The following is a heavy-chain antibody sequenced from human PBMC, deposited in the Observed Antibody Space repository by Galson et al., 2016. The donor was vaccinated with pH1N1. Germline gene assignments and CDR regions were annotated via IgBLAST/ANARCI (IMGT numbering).Heavy chain of an antibody. V-gene: IGHV1-58*02. CDR2: IVVGRGDT. D-gene: IGHD3-3*01. J-gene: IGHJ6*02. Sequence: SVKVSCKASGFTFSDSTMQWVRQARGQRLEWIGWIVVGRGDTNCAQKFQERVTITRDMSTSTAYMELTTLRSEDTAVYYCAADTLFLAYPKRPYYYYAMDVWGQGTPVTVSS. CDR3: AADTLFLAYPKRPYYYYAMDV. CDR1: GFTFSDST.